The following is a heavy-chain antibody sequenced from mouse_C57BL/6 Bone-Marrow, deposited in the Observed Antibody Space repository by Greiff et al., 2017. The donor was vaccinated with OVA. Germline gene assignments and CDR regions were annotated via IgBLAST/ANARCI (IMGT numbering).Heavy chain of an antibody. CDR2: IDPETGGT. V-gene: IGHV1-15*01. D-gene: IGHD1-1*01. CDR3: TRAYGSTY. Sequence: VQLQQSGAELVRPGASVTLSCKASGYTFTDYEMHWVKQTPVHGLEWIGAIDPETGGTAYNQKFKGKAILTAGKSSSTAYMELRSLTSEDSAVYYCTRAYGSTYWGQGTTLTVSS. J-gene: IGHJ2*01. CDR1: GYTFTDYE.